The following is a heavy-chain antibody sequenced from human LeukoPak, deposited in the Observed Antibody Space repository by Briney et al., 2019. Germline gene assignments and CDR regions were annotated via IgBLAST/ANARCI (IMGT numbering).Heavy chain of an antibody. CDR2: ISSSSSYI. Sequence: GGSLSLFCAASGFTFSIYSMNWVRHAPGKGREWVSSISSSSSYIYYADSVKSQFTISRDNAKNSLYLQMNSLRAEETAVYYCARVAPYYYDSSGYYVDDYWGQGTLVTVSS. CDR3: ARVAPYYYDSSGYYVDDY. CDR1: GFTFSIYS. J-gene: IGHJ4*02. V-gene: IGHV3-21*01. D-gene: IGHD3-22*01.